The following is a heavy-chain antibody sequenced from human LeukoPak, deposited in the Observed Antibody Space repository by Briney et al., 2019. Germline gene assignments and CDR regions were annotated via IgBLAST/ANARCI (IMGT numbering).Heavy chain of an antibody. D-gene: IGHD3-16*01. Sequence: SETLSLTCTVSVSGDSFSSYHWSSLRQPPGKGLEWIGYISSSGSTSYNTSLKSRVTVSVDTSKNQFSLKLSSVTAADTAVYYCARVGRGDHTWGSYSCDHWGQGTLVSVSS. V-gene: IGHV4-59*01. CDR1: GDSFSSYH. CDR3: ARVGRGDHTWGSYSCDH. CDR2: ISSSGST. J-gene: IGHJ1*01.